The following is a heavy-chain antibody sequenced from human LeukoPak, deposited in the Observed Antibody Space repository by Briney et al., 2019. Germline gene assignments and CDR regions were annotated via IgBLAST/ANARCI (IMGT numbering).Heavy chain of an antibody. CDR3: AKLRGPATYYFDC. Sequence: GGSLRLSCAASGFTFTSYAMSWVRQAPGKGLEWVSFIGGSGSVTSYAASVKGRFTISRDNFKNTLSLQMNSLRAEDTAVYYCAKLRGPATYYFDCWGQGTLVTVSS. CDR2: IGGSGSVT. V-gene: IGHV3-23*01. CDR1: GFTFTSYA. J-gene: IGHJ4*02.